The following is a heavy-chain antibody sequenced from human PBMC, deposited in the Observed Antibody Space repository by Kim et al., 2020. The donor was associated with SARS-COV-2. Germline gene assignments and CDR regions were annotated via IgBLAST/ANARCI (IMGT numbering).Heavy chain of an antibody. V-gene: IGHV3-30*18. CDR1: GFSFNNFG. J-gene: IGHJ6*02. CDR3: AKDNSFFMIIFGGESGGMEL. CDR2: ISYEGIKK. Sequence: GGSLRLSCAASGFSFNNFGMHWVRQAPGKGLEWVALISYEGIKKYYADSLKGRFTISRDSSKNTLYLQMNSLRPEDTAVYFCAKDNSFFMIIFGGESGGMELWGQGPTVTVSS. D-gene: IGHD3-16*01.